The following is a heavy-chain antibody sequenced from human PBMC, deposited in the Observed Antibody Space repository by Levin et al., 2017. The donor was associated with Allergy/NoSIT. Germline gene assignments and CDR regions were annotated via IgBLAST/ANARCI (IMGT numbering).Heavy chain of an antibody. CDR2: ISSSSSYI. D-gene: IGHD1-26*01. Sequence: GASVKVSCAASGFTFSSYSMNWVRQAPGKGLEWVSSISSSSSYIYYADSVKGRFTISRDNAKNSLYLQMNSLRAEDTAVYYCARDRGSYGDFDYWGQGTLVTVSS. CDR3: ARDRGSYGDFDY. V-gene: IGHV3-21*01. J-gene: IGHJ4*02. CDR1: GFTFSSYS.